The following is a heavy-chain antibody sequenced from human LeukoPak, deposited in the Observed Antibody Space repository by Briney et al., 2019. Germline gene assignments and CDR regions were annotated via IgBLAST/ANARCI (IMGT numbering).Heavy chain of an antibody. V-gene: IGHV4-34*01. CDR2: INHSGST. CDR1: GGSFSGYY. J-gene: IGHJ4*02. D-gene: IGHD6-6*01. CDR3: ARDEIAALDY. Sequence: SETLSLTCAVYGGSFSGYYWSWIRQPPGKGLEWIGEINHSGSTNYNPSLKSRVIISVDTSKNQFSLKLSSVTAADTAVYYCARDEIAALDYWGQGTLVTVSS.